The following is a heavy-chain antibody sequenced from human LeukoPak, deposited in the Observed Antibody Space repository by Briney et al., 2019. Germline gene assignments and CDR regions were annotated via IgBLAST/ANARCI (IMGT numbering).Heavy chain of an antibody. CDR2: IYTSGST. D-gene: IGHD2-21*02. J-gene: IGHJ5*02. Sequence: SETLSLTCTVSGGSISSGSYYWSWIRQPAGKGLEWIGRIYTSGSTNYNPSLKSRVTISVDTSKNHFPHKLRSVTAAHTAAYYCARADFGDAERFAPWGQGTLVTVSS. CDR3: ARADFGDAERFAP. V-gene: IGHV4-61*02. CDR1: GGSISSGSYY.